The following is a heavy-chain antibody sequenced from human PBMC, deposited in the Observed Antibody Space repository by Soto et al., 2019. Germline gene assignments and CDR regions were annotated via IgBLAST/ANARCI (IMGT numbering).Heavy chain of an antibody. CDR1: GFTVSSNY. CDR3: ARDRIPTGMDV. V-gene: IGHV3-66*01. J-gene: IGHJ6*02. Sequence: EVQLVESGGGLVQPGGSLRLSCAASGFTVSSNYMSWVRQAPGKGLEWVSVIYSGGSTYYADSVKGRFTISRDNSKNTLYLEMNSLRAEDTAVYYCARDRIPTGMDVWGQGTTVTVSS. CDR2: IYSGGST.